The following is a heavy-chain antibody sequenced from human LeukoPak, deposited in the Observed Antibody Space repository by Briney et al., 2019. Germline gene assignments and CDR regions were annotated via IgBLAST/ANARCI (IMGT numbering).Heavy chain of an antibody. CDR1: GGTFSSDA. Sequence: ASVKVSCKASGGTFSSDAISWVRQAPGQGLEWMGGIIPIFGTANYAQKFQGRVTITADESTSTAYMELSSLRSEDTAVYYCARLGQITIFGVVTYYYYKDVWGKGTTVTVSS. J-gene: IGHJ6*03. CDR3: ARLGQITIFGVVTYYYYKDV. D-gene: IGHD3-3*01. V-gene: IGHV1-69*13. CDR2: IIPIFGTA.